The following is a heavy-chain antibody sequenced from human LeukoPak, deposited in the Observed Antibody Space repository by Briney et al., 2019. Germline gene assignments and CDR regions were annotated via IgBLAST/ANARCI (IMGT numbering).Heavy chain of an antibody. V-gene: IGHV3-7*01. D-gene: IGHD2-21*02. J-gene: IGHJ1*01. CDR1: GFTINRCW. CDR3: TSWGDTTAEYFQR. CDR2: INPDGRDI. Sequence: PGGSLRLSCVVSGFTINRCWMNWVRQAPGKGLEWVAHINPDGRDIYYVDSVKGRFTISRDNAQNSMYLQMNSLRVEDTAVYYCTSWGDTTAEYFQRWGQGTLVTVSS.